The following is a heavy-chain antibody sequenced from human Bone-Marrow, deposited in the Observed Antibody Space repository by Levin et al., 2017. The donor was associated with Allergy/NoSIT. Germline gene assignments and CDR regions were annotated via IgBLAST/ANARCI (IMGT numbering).Heavy chain of an antibody. V-gene: IGHV3-23*01. CDR1: GFTFSSYA. Sequence: PGGSLRLSCAASGFTFSSYAITWVRQAPGKGLEWVSTISGSGSGTYYAGSVKGRFTISRDNSKNTVYLQMNSLRAEDTAVYYCAKDRSGSRSKGDLDYWGHGTLVTVSS. CDR2: ISGSGSGT. J-gene: IGHJ4*03. D-gene: IGHD3-3*01. CDR3: AKDRSGSRSKGDLDY.